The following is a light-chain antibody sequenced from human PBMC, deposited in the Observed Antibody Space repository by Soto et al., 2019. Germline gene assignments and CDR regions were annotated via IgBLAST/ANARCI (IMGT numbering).Light chain of an antibody. Sequence: QSALTQPASVSGSPGQSITISCTGSSSDIGAYNYVSWFQQYPGKAPKLIISEVSNRPSGVSNRFSGSKSGTAASLTISGLQTEDEADYFCFSYAGSSIWVFGGGTKLTVL. CDR3: FSYAGSSIWV. CDR1: SSDIGAYNY. J-gene: IGLJ3*02. CDR2: EVS. V-gene: IGLV2-14*01.